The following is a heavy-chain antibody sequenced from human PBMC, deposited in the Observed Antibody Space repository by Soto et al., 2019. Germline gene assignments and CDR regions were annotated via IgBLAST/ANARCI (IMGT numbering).Heavy chain of an antibody. CDR3: TRVVRRAGGLDASDI. CDR2: IYHGGSI. Sequence: QVQLQESGPGLVKPSGTLSLTCAVSGGSISSPNWWSWVRQSPGMGLEWIGDIYHGGSINYNPSLRSRVTMSVDKSRNHISLNLTSVTAADSAFYYCTRVVRRAGGLDASDIWGQGTMVSVSS. V-gene: IGHV4-4*02. D-gene: IGHD1-26*01. J-gene: IGHJ3*02. CDR1: GGSISSPNW.